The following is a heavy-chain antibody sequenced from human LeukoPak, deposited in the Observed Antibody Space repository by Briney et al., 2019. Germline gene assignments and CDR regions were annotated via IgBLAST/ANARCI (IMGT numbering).Heavy chain of an antibody. CDR1: GFTFTSSA. CDR2: IVVGSGNT. J-gene: IGHJ4*02. D-gene: IGHD4-17*01. CDR3: AADRTKPYGDYEGD. V-gene: IGHV1-58*01. Sequence: GASVKVSCKASGFTFTSSAVQWVRQARGQRLEWIGWIVVGSGNTNYAQKFQERATITRDMSTSTAYMELSSLRSEDTAVYYCAADRTKPYGDYEGDWGQGTLVTVSS.